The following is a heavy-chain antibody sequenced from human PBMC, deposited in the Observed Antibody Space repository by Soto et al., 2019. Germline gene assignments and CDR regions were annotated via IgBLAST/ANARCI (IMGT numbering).Heavy chain of an antibody. CDR1: GNTFSNYA. Sequence: QVQLVQSGAELKKPGSSVKVSCKASGNTFSNYAISWVRQAPGQGLEWMGGTIPPYGTTNYAREFQDRITITADESTSTVCMGLSSLRSEDTAVYYCGTKGWGGGWGQGTLVTVSS. CDR3: GTKGWGGG. V-gene: IGHV1-69*01. D-gene: IGHD3-16*01. CDR2: TIPPYGTT. J-gene: IGHJ4*02.